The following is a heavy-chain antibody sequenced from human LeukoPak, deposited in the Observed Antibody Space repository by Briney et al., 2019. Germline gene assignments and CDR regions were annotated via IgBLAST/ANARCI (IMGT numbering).Heavy chain of an antibody. CDR1: GFTFSSYA. CDR3: AKSPSGSYSWIWDSDAFDI. J-gene: IGHJ3*02. D-gene: IGHD1-26*01. V-gene: IGHV3-30*04. CDR2: ISYDGSNK. Sequence: GGSLRLSCAASGFTFSSYAMHWVRQAPGKGLEWVAVISYDGSNKYYADSVKGRFTISRDNSKNTLYLQMNSLRAEDTAVYYCAKSPSGSYSWIWDSDAFDIWGQGTMVTVSS.